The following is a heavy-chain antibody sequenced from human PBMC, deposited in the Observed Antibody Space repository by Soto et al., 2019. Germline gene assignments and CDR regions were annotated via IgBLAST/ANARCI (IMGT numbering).Heavy chain of an antibody. CDR1: GDPVSSGSYY. J-gene: IGHJ4*02. CDR2: IYHTGST. V-gene: IGHV4-31*01. D-gene: IGHD7-27*01. CDR3: AAKLGTTHYFDF. Sequence: SETLSLTCSVSGDPVSSGSYYWTWVRQHPVKGLEWIGYIYHTGSTYYNPSLQSLLIMSIDTSKNQFSLHLYSVTAADTAVYFCAAKLGTTHYFDFWGQGSLVTVS.